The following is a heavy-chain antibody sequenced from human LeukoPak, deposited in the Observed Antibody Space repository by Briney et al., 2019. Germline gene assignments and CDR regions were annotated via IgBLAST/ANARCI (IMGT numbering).Heavy chain of an antibody. CDR3: ARDPQIVYGDYHMDV. CDR2: INPNSGGT. D-gene: IGHD4-17*01. V-gene: IGHV1-2*02. Sequence: ASVKVSCKASGDTFSAYHIHWVRQAPGQGLEWMGWINPNSGGTNYAQKFQGRVTMTRDTSISTAYMELRRLRSDDTAVYYCARDPQIVYGDYHMDVWGKGTTVTVSS. CDR1: GDTFSAYH. J-gene: IGHJ6*03.